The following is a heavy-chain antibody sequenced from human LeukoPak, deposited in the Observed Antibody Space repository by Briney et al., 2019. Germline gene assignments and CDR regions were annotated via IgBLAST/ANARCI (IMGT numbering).Heavy chain of an antibody. Sequence: GGSLRLSCAASGFTFSSYSMNWIRQAPGKGLEWVSAISKSGDHTYYAASAKGRFTIYRDNSKNTQYLQMNSLRAEDTAVYYCATSWGPDTSAFRWGRDGMDVWGQGTTVIVS. CDR3: ATSWGPDTSAFRWGRDGMDV. D-gene: IGHD3-16*01. CDR1: GFTFSSYS. CDR2: ISKSGDHT. V-gene: IGHV3-23*01. J-gene: IGHJ6*02.